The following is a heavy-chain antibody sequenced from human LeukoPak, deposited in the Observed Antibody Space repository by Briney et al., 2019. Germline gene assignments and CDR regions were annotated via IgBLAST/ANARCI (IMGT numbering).Heavy chain of an antibody. V-gene: IGHV3-33*03. CDR3: AKSRVTSAYYFDY. CDR2: IWYDGSIK. Sequence: GRSLRLSCGASGFVFSTYGMHWVRQAPGKGLEWVAVIWYDGSIKHYADSVRGRFTISRDNSRDTLYLQMNSLRAEDTAVYYCAKSRVTSAYYFDYWGQGTLVTVSS. D-gene: IGHD2-21*02. CDR1: GFVFSTYG. J-gene: IGHJ4*02.